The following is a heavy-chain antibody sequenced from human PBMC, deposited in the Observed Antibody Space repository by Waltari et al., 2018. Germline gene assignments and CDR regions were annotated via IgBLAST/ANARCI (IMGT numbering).Heavy chain of an antibody. D-gene: IGHD5-12*01. CDR2: ISGSGGST. J-gene: IGHJ1*01. Sequence: EVQLFGTGVGLEQPGGYLRPSCAASGLTFSSSAMSWVPQATGKGLEWVSAISGSGGSTYYADAVKGRFAISRDNSKHTLYLQSNSLRAEDTAVYYCAKDLRDIGCEYFQHWGQGTLVTVSS. CDR1: GLTFSSSA. CDR3: AKDLRDIGCEYFQH. V-gene: IGHV3-23*01.